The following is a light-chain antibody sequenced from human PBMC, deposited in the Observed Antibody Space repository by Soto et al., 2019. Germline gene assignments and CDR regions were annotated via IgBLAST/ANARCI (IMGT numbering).Light chain of an antibody. CDR2: ATS. Sequence: EVVLTQSPGALSLSPGERAALSCRASQSVDSNFLAWYQQRPGQAPRLLIYATSSRATGIPARFSGSGSGTDFTLTISRLEPEDFAVYYCQQYNNWPPYTFGQGTKLEIK. J-gene: IGKJ2*01. CDR1: QSVDSNF. CDR3: QQYNNWPPYT. V-gene: IGKV3-20*01.